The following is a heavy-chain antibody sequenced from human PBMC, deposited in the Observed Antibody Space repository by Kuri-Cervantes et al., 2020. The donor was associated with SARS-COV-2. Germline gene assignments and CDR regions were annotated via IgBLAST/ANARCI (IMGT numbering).Heavy chain of an antibody. D-gene: IGHD6-19*01. CDR3: ARDWAYGSGWYGVWFDP. J-gene: IGHJ5*02. V-gene: IGHV4-4*07. CDR1: GGSFSGHY. Sequence: SQTLSLTCAVYGGSFSGHYWSWIRQPAGKGLEWIGRIYTSGSTNYNPSLKSRVTISVDTSKNQFSLKLSSVTAADTAVYYCARDWAYGSGWYGVWFDPWGQGTLVTVSS. CDR2: IYTSGST.